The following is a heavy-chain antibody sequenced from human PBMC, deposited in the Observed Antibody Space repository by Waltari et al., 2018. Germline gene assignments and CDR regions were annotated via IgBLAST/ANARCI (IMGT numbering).Heavy chain of an antibody. J-gene: IGHJ6*02. CDR3: ARDEARYYDIMTGGGYYGLDV. Sequence: QVQLQESGPGLVRPSQTLSLTCTVSGGSISSGSVYWTWIRQPAGKGLEWVGHIFTSGSTNYNPFLKSRVSVSLDTSENQFSRRLSSVTAADTAVYYCARDEARYYDIMTGGGYYGLDVWGQGTTVTVSS. V-gene: IGHV4-61*02. CDR1: GGSISSGSVY. D-gene: IGHD3-9*01. CDR2: IFTSGST.